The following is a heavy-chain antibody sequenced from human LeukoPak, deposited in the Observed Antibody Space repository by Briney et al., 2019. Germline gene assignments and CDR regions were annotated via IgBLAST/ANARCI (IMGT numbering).Heavy chain of an antibody. CDR2: ISTDGSST. CDR3: AKRPDSGYDYSHHYFDY. CDR1: GFTFSSYW. J-gene: IGHJ4*02. D-gene: IGHD5-12*01. Sequence: GGSLRLSCAASGFTFSSYWMHWVRQALGKGLVWVSHISTDGSSTTYADSVTGRFTISRDNAKNTLYLQMNSLRVEDTAVYYCAKRPDSGYDYSHHYFDYWGQGTLVTVSS. V-gene: IGHV3-74*01.